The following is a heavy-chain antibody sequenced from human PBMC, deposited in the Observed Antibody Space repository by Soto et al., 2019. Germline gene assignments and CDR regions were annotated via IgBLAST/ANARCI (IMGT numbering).Heavy chain of an antibody. CDR1: GGSISSYY. D-gene: IGHD3-3*01. Sequence: PSETLSLTCTVSGGSISSYYWSWIRQPAGKGLEWIGRVYSSGGTHYNPSLKSRVTISLDTSKNQFSLRLLSVTDADTAVYFCARGQRFSDWFDPWGQGTLVTV. V-gene: IGHV4-4*07. J-gene: IGHJ5*02. CDR3: ARGQRFSDWFDP. CDR2: VYSSGGT.